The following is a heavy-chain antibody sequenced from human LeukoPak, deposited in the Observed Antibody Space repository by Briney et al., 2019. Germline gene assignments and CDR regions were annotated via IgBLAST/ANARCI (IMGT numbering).Heavy chain of an antibody. CDR1: GFTFSDYY. CDR2: ISSSGSTI. Sequence: PGGSLRLSCAASGFTFSDYYMSWIRQAPGKGLEWVSYISSSGSTIYYADSVKGRFSISRGNSKNTLYLQMNSLRPEDTAVYYCARGSHRIEYRRSAAFDPWGQGTLVTVSS. CDR3: ARGSHRIEYRRSAAFDP. V-gene: IGHV3-11*04. J-gene: IGHJ5*02. D-gene: IGHD6-6*01.